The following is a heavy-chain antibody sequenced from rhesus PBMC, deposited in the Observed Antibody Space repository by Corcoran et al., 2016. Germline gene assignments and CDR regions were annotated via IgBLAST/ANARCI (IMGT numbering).Heavy chain of an antibody. Sequence: QGQLVQSGAEVKKPGTSVKVSGKASGYTFTNYYIHWVRQAPGQGLGWGGETNPQTGGTKCPPTPQGQDTMTREPATSPAYMELSTLRSEDTAVYYCGRDNWGYDYWGQGVLVTVSS. CDR2: TNPQTGGT. D-gene: IGHD7-45*01. J-gene: IGHJ4*01. CDR1: GYTFTNYY. CDR3: GRDNWGYDY. V-gene: IGHV1-138*01.